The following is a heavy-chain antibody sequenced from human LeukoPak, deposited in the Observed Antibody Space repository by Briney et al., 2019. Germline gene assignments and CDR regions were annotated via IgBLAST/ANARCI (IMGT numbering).Heavy chain of an antibody. V-gene: IGHV3-30*02. Sequence: PGGSLRLSCAASGFTFSSYGMHWVRQAPGKGLEWVAFIRYDGSNKYYADSVKGRFTISRDNSKNTLYLQMNSLRAEDTAVYYCAKETGQDIVVVVAAQPGAFDIWGQGTMFTVSS. CDR2: IRYDGSNK. D-gene: IGHD2-15*01. CDR3: AKETGQDIVVVVAAQPGAFDI. CDR1: GFTFSSYG. J-gene: IGHJ3*02.